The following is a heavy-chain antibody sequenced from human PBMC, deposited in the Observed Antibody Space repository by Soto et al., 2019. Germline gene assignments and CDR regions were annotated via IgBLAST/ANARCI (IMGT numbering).Heavy chain of an antibody. CDR1: GLTFSNYW. D-gene: IGHD3-16*01. CDR3: ATDGAKFYGMDV. CDR2: IKQDGSAI. V-gene: IGHV3-7*03. Sequence: GGSLRLSCAASGLTFSNYWMNWVRQAPGKGLEWVANIKQDGSAIYYLDSVKGRFTISRDNAKNSLYLQMNSLRADDTAVYYCATDGAKFYGMDVWGHGTTVTVSS. J-gene: IGHJ6*02.